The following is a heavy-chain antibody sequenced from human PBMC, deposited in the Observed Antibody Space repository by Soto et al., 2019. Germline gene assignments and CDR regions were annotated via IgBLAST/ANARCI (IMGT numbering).Heavy chain of an antibody. CDR2: MYYSGST. Sequence: PSETLSLTCTVSGDSITSGTFYWNWIRQYPGKGLEWIGYMYYSGSTYYNPSLKSRVSISRDTSKNQFSLSLSSVTDADTAVYYCARVGRRYSSSDNWFDPWGQGTLVTVSS. CDR3: ARVGRRYSSSDNWFDP. V-gene: IGHV4-31*03. J-gene: IGHJ5*02. D-gene: IGHD6-6*01. CDR1: GDSITSGTFY.